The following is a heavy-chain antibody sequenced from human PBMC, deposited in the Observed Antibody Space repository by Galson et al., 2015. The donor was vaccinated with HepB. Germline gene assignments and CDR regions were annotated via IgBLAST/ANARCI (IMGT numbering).Heavy chain of an antibody. J-gene: IGHJ4*02. V-gene: IGHV1-69*13. CDR2: IIPIFGTA. CDR3: ARSSHNSRPQNHIVVVTAEGDSFDY. CDR1: GGTFSSYA. D-gene: IGHD2-21*02. Sequence: SVKVSCKASGGTFSSYAISWVRQAPGQGLEWMGGIIPIFGTANYAQKFQGRVTITADESTSTAYMELSSLRSEDTAVYYCARSSHNSRPQNHIVVVTAEGDSFDYWGQGTLVTVSS.